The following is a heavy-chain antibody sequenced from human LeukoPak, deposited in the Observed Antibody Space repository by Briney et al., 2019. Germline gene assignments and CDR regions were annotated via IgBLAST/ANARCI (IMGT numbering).Heavy chain of an antibody. V-gene: IGHV4-39*01. CDR3: ARHPRIAVAGSNFDY. J-gene: IGHJ4*02. CDR2: IYYSGST. Sequence: SETLSLTCTVSGGGSISSSNHYWGWIRQPPGKGLEWIGSIYYSGSTYYNPSLKSRVTISVDTSKNQFSLKLSSVTAADTAVYYCARHPRIAVAGSNFDYWGQGTLVTVSS. CDR1: GGGSISSSNHY. D-gene: IGHD6-19*01.